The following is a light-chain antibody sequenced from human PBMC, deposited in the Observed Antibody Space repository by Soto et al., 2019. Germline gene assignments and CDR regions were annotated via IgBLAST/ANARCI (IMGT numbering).Light chain of an antibody. J-gene: IGLJ3*02. V-gene: IGLV7-43*01. Sequence: QAVVTQEPSLTVSPGGTVTLTCASNTGAVTRGSYPSWFQQKPGQAPRSMIYHTSNRHSWTPSRFSGSLLGGKAALTLSGVLTGDEADYYCLLYFGGSRVFGGGTKLTVL. CDR1: TGAVTRGSY. CDR3: LLYFGGSRV. CDR2: HTS.